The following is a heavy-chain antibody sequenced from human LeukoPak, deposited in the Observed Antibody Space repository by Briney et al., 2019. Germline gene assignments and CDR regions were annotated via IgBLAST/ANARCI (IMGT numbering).Heavy chain of an antibody. CDR1: GFTFSSYS. D-gene: IGHD6-19*01. J-gene: IGHJ4*02. V-gene: IGHV3-21*04. Sequence: GGSLRLSCAASGFTFSSYSMNWVRQAPGKGLEWVSSISSSSSYIYYADSVKGRFTISRDNAKNTLYLQMNSLRAEDTAVYYCARRSSGWSKYFDYWGQGTLVTVSS. CDR2: ISSSSSYI. CDR3: ARRSSGWSKYFDY.